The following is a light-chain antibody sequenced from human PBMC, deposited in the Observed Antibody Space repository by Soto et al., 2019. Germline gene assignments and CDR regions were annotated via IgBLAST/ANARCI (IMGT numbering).Light chain of an antibody. CDR2: ATS. CDR1: QTVSSN. V-gene: IGKV3-15*01. J-gene: IGKJ4*01. CDR3: QQDNNWPLT. Sequence: TQGPVMLSVYTRERATLSCRASQTVSSNLAWYQQKPGQTPRLLIYATSNRATGIPARFSGSGSGTEFTLTISSLQSEDFAVYYCQQDNNWPLTFGRGTKVDNK.